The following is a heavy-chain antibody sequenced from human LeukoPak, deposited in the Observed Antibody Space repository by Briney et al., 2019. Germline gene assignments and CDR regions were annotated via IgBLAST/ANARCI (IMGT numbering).Heavy chain of an antibody. CDR2: ISAYSGNT. CDR1: GYTFTSYG. D-gene: IGHD3-16*01. CDR3: ARGADTGSYGSLVYFDY. Sequence: ASVKVSRKASGYTFTSYGISWVRQAPGQGLEWMGLISAYSGNTNFAQKLHGSVTMTTDTSTSTAYMELRSLRSDDAAVYCCARGADTGSYGSLVYFDYWGQGTLVTVSS. V-gene: IGHV1-18*01. J-gene: IGHJ4*02.